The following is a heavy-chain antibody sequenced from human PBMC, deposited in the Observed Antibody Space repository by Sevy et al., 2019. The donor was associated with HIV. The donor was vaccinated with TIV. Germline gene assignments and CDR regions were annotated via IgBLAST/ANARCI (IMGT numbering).Heavy chain of an antibody. D-gene: IGHD3-10*01. J-gene: IGHJ4*02. CDR3: SKDRVSGTYYTRDFDY. CDR1: GFTFSNYA. Sequence: GGSLRLSCAASGFTFSNYAMSWVRQAPGKGLEWVSVITISGGTTYYADSVKGRFTISRDSSKNTLYLQMNSLRAEDTAVYYCSKDRVSGTYYTRDFDYWGQGTLVTVSS. V-gene: IGHV3-23*01. CDR2: ITISGGTT.